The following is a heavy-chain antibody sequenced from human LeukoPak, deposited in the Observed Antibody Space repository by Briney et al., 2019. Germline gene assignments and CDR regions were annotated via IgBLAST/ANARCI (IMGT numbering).Heavy chain of an antibody. Sequence: PGGSLRHSSAAPGFTLSVAIIHSVPQAPGKGLEWVAVISYDGSNKYYADSVKGRFTISRDNSKNTLYLQMNSLRAEDTAVYYCAIEEAYGYGYDGIYDRGQGTTVTVSS. CDR1: GFTLSVAI. J-gene: IGHJ6*02. V-gene: IGHV3-30*03. CDR2: ISYDGSNK. D-gene: IGHD5-12*01. CDR3: AIEEAYGYGYDGIYD.